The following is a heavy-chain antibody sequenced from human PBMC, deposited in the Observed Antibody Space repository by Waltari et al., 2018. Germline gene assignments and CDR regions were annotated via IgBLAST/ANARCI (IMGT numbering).Heavy chain of an antibody. CDR2: FCTSGSS. D-gene: IGHD5-12*01. V-gene: IGHV4-61*02. CDR3: ARDSGYNFLYYFDL. CDR1: GASLSSGSYC. Sequence: QVQLQESGPGLVKPSQTLSLTCTVAGASLSSGSYCWTWIRQPAGKTLEWVGRFCTSGSSNPNPSRKSRVTVSVDTSKNQFSLRLTSVTAADTAVYYCARDSGYNFLYYFDLWGQGVRVTVSS. J-gene: IGHJ4*02.